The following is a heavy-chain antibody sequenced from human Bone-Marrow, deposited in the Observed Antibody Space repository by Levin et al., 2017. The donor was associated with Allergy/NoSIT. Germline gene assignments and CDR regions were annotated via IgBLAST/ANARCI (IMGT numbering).Heavy chain of an antibody. V-gene: IGHV4-39*02. CDR1: GGSIRSNNYC. CDR3: ARKVSGTYYPYDY. J-gene: IGHJ4*02. CDR2: MCYSGST. Sequence: SETLSLTCTVSGGSIRSNNYCWGWIRQTPGRGLDWIGNMCYSGSTYYNPSLQSRVTISVDSSKNHLSLKLNSVTAAATAGVYWARKVSGTYYPYDYWGQGTLVTVSS. D-gene: IGHD3-10*01.